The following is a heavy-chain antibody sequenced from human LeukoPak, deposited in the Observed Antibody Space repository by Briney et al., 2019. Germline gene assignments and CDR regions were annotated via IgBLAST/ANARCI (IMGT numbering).Heavy chain of an antibody. Sequence: SETLSLTCTVSGGSIGTYYWSWVRQSPGTGLEWIGYIYVTGTRYNPYLQSRVTTSVDRSRNPFFLKMTSVTAADTAVYYCARHIGGGIEDMDVWGRGTKVTVSS. V-gene: IGHV4-59*08. J-gene: IGHJ6*03. CDR1: GGSIGTYY. CDR2: IYVTGT. D-gene: IGHD3-16*02. CDR3: ARHIGGGIEDMDV.